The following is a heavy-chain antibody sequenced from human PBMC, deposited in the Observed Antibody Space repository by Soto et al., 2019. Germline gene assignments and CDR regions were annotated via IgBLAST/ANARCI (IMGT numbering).Heavy chain of an antibody. Sequence: SETLSLTCTVSGGSLSNSNYYWGWIRQSPGKGLEWIGSVYYRGRSYSKSSVKSRVTISVDTSKNQFPLNLNSVTASDTAVYYCVSQRTSVLTQAYFDYWGPGALVTVSS. V-gene: IGHV4-39*01. D-gene: IGHD2-8*01. CDR2: VYYRGRS. J-gene: IGHJ4*02. CDR3: VSQRTSVLTQAYFDY. CDR1: GGSLSNSNYY.